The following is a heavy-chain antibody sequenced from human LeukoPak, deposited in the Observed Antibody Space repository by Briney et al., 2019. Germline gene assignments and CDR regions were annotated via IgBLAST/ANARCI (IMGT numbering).Heavy chain of an antibody. V-gene: IGHV1-18*01. CDR1: GYTFTTYG. CDR3: ARDRESSTRYTYYFYGMDV. J-gene: IGHJ6*02. CDR2: ISAYDGDT. D-gene: IGHD2-2*01. Sequence: ASVTVSCKASGYTFTTYGISWVRQAPGQGPEWMAWISAYDGDTNYAQQVQGRVTLTTDTSTTTAYMELRSLRSDDTAVYYCARDRESSTRYTYYFYGMDVWGQGTTVTVSS.